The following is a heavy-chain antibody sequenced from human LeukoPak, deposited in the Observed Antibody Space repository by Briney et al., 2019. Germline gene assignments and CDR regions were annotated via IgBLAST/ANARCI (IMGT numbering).Heavy chain of an antibody. Sequence: GRTLRLSCAVSGVTFTSDWIHWVRHARAKGLVWVSRINSDGSSTSYADSVKGRFTISRDNAKNTLYLQMNSLRAEDTAVYYCARRSAVTGGLDYWGQGTLVTVSS. CDR2: INSDGSST. V-gene: IGHV3-74*01. CDR1: GVTFTSDW. J-gene: IGHJ4*02. CDR3: ARRSAVTGGLDY. D-gene: IGHD6-19*01.